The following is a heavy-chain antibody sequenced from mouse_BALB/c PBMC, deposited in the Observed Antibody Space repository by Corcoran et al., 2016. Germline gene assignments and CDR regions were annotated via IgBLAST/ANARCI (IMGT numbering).Heavy chain of an antibody. Sequence: DVQLQESGPGLVKPSQSLSLTCSVTGYSITSGYYWNWIRQCPGNKLEWMGYISYDGSNNYNPSLKNRISITRDTSQNQFFLKLNSVTTEDTATYYCANGNYWYFDVGGAGTTVTVSS. V-gene: IGHV3-6*02. CDR2: ISYDGSN. CDR1: GYSITSGYY. D-gene: IGHD2-1*01. CDR3: ANGNYWYFDV. J-gene: IGHJ1*01.